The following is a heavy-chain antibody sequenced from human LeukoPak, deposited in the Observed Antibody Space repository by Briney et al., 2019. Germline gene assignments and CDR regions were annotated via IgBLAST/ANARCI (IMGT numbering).Heavy chain of an antibody. J-gene: IGHJ4*02. V-gene: IGHV3-21*01. CDR1: GFTFSTYS. CDR2: ITSSGSYI. D-gene: IGHD3-10*01. Sequence: PGGSLRLSCAASGFTFSTYSMNWVRQAPGKGLEWVSSITSSGSYIHYADSVRGRFTISRDNAKNSLYLQMNSLRAEDAAVYYCASRDTKVRGVTIIRDYWGQGTLVTVSS. CDR3: ASRDTKVRGVTIIRDY.